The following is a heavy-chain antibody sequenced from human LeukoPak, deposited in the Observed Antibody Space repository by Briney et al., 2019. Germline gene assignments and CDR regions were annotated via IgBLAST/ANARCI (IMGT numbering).Heavy chain of an antibody. Sequence: SETLSLTCTVSGGSISSSNFYWGWIRQPPGKGLEWIGSIYYSGSTYYNPSLKSRVTISVDTSKNQFSLKLSSVTAADTAVYYCARQSRELAYYYYYYMDVWGKGTTVTISS. J-gene: IGHJ6*03. CDR3: ARQSRELAYYYYYYMDV. CDR2: IYYSGST. V-gene: IGHV4-39*01. D-gene: IGHD1-26*01. CDR1: GGSISSSNFY.